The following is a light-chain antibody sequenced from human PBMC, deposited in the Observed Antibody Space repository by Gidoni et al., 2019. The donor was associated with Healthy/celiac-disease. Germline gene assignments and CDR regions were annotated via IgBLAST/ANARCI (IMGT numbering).Light chain of an antibody. Sequence: DIVSTQSPGTLSLSPGERATLTCRASQSVSSSYLAWYQQKPGQAHRLLIYGASSRATVIPDRFSGSGCGTDFTLTISRLEPEDFAVYYCQQYGSSPFTFGPGTKVDIK. CDR3: QQYGSSPFT. CDR2: GAS. J-gene: IGKJ3*01. CDR1: QSVSSSY. V-gene: IGKV3-20*01.